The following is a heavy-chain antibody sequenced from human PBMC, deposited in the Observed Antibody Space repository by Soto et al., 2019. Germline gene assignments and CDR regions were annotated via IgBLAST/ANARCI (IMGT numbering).Heavy chain of an antibody. V-gene: IGHV3-30-3*01. Sequence: AGSLRLSCAASGVIFSSFPMHWVRQAQGKGLEWEAVMSDDGSTKYDADSVKGRFTISRDNPKNPLYLQMNSLSAEDTVVYYCTRADVTLTLSVFEPWGQGTLVTVSS. CDR2: MSDDGSTK. J-gene: IGHJ5*02. CDR3: TRADVTLTLSVFEP. CDR1: GVIFSSFP. D-gene: IGHD3-16*01.